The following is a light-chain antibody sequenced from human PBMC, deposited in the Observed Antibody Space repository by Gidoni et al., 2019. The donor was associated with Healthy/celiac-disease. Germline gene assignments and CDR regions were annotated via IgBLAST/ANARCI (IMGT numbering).Light chain of an antibody. CDR1: QSVSSY. V-gene: IGKV3-11*01. J-gene: IGKJ4*01. CDR2: DAA. CDR3: QQRSNWPPLT. Sequence: EIVLTQSPATLSLSPGERATLSCRARQSVSSYLAWYQQKPGQAPRLLIYDAANRATGIPARFSGRGSGTDFTLTISSLEPEDVAVYYGQQRSNWPPLTFXGXTKVEIK.